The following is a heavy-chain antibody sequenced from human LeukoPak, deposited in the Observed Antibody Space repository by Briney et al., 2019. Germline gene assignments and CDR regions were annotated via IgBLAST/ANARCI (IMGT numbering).Heavy chain of an antibody. D-gene: IGHD2-2*01. CDR3: AKRYCSSTSCFYYYYYGMDV. CDR2: MNPNSGNT. Sequence: ASVKVSCKASGYAFTSYDINWVRQATGQGLEWMGWMNPNSGNTGYAQKFQGRVTMTRNTSISTAYMELSSLRSEDTAVYYCAKRYCSSTSCFYYYYYGMDVWGQGTTVTVSS. J-gene: IGHJ6*02. CDR1: GYAFTSYD. V-gene: IGHV1-8*01.